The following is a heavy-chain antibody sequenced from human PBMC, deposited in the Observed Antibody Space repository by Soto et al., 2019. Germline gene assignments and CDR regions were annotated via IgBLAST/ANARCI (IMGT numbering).Heavy chain of an antibody. D-gene: IGHD4-17*01. CDR3: ARVGTVTEIIFDY. CDR1: GGSISSGGYY. CDR2: IYYSGST. V-gene: IGHV4-31*03. J-gene: IGHJ4*02. Sequence: PSETLSLTCTVSGGSISSGGYYWSWIRQHPGKGLEWIGYIYYSGSTYYNPSLKSRVTISVDTSKNQFSLKLSSVTAADTAVYYCARVGTVTEIIFDYWGQGTLVTVSS.